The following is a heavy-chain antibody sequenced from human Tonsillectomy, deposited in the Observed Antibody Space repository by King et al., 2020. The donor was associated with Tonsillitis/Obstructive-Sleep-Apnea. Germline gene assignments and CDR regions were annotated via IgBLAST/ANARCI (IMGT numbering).Heavy chain of an antibody. CDR2: IREDGSQM. V-gene: IGHV3-7*01. J-gene: IGHJ3*01. CDR3: ARDDTRAVNGWYDALDF. D-gene: IGHD6-19*01. Sequence: VQLVESGGGLVHPGESLRLSCAASGFRLSNFWMTWVRQAPGKGLEWVANIREDGSQMNYVDSVKGRFTISRDNAKNSVYLQLNSLRAGDTALYYCARDDTRAVNGWYDALDFWGQGTMVTVSS. CDR1: GFRLSNFW.